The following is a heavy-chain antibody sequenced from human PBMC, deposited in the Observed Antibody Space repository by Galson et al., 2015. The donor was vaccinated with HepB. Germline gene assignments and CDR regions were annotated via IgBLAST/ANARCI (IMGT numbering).Heavy chain of an antibody. CDR2: ISTNSGNT. D-gene: IGHD6-6*01. V-gene: IGHV1-18*04. CDR1: GYTFTSNG. J-gene: IGHJ4*02. Sequence: SVKVSCKASGYTFTSNGISWVRQAPGQGLEWMGWISTNSGNTKYAQKLRGRVTLTADTSTRTAYMELRSLRSDDTARYYCARDRSHSFVDWGQGTLVTVSS. CDR3: ARDRSHSFVD.